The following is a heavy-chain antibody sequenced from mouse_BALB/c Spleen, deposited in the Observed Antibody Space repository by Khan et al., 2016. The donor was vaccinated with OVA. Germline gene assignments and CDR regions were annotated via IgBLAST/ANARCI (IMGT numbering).Heavy chain of an antibody. J-gene: IGHJ3*01. Sequence: VQLQQSGAELMKPGASVKISCKATGYTFSSYWIEWVKQRPGHGLEWIGEILPGSGRNNYNEKFKGKATFTADKSSNTAYMQLSSLTSEDSAVDYGARGYYYGSSSWFGYWGQGTLVTVSA. V-gene: IGHV1-9*01. CDR3: ARGYYYGSSSWFGY. CDR1: GYTFSSYW. CDR2: ILPGSGRN. D-gene: IGHD1-1*01.